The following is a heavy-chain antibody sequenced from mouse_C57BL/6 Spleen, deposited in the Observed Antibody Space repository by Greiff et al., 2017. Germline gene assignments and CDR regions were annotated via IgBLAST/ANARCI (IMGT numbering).Heavy chain of an antibody. V-gene: IGHV1-20*01. Sequence: VQLKESGPELVKPGDSVKISCKASGYSFTGYFMNWVMQSHGKSLEWIGRINPYNGDTCYNQKFKGKATLTVDKSSSTAHMELRSLTSEDSAFYYCAREGDYDVRFAYWGQGTLVTVSA. CDR1: GYSFTGYF. CDR2: INPYNGDT. J-gene: IGHJ3*01. D-gene: IGHD2-4*01. CDR3: AREGDYDVRFAY.